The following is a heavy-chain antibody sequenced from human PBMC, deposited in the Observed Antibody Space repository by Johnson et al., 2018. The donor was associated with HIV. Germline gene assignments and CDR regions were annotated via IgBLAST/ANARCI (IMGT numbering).Heavy chain of an antibody. J-gene: IGHJ3*02. D-gene: IGHD6-6*01. CDR3: AREFGSSSSPAHYAFDI. V-gene: IGHV3-7*05. CDR1: GFTFSSYW. CDR2: IKQDGSEK. Sequence: VQLVESGGGLVQPGGSLRLSCAASGFTFSSYWMSWVRQAPGKGLEWVANIKQDGSEKYYVDSVKGRFTISRDNAKNSLYLQMNSLRAEDMAVYYCAREFGSSSSPAHYAFDIWGQGTMVTVSS.